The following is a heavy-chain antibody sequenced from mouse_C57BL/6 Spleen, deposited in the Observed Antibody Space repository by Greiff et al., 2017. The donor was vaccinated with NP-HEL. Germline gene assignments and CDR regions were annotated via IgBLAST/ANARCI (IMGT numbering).Heavy chain of an antibody. CDR1: GFTFSNYW. J-gene: IGHJ4*01. V-gene: IGHV6-3*01. CDR2: IRLKSDNYAT. CDR3: TADGYPEGYYAMDY. D-gene: IGHD2-3*01. Sequence: EVKLQESGGGLVQPGGSMKLSCVASGFTFSNYWMNWVRQSPEKGLEWVAQIRLKSDNYATHYAESVKGRFTISRDDSKSSVYLQMNNLRAEDTGIYYCTADGYPEGYYAMDYWGQGTSVTVSS.